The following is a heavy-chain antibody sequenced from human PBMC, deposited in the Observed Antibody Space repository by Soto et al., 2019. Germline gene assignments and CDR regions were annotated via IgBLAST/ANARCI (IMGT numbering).Heavy chain of an antibody. CDR1: GGSISSGGYY. J-gene: IGHJ6*02. CDR3: ARYYGGPHVAEDYYYGMDV. Sequence: QVQLQESGPGLVKPSQTLSLTCTVSGGSISSGGYYWSWIRQHPGKGLEWIGYIYYSGSTYYNPSLKRRVITSDDTSKNQFSLELSSVTAADTAVYYCARYYGGPHVAEDYYYGMDVWGQGTTVTVSS. V-gene: IGHV4-31*03. D-gene: IGHD4-17*01. CDR2: IYYSGST.